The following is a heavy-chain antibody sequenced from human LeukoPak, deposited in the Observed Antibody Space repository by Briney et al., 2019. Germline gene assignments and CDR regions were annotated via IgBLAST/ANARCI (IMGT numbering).Heavy chain of an antibody. Sequence: GGSLRLSCAASGFIFSSFGMHWVRQAPGKGLEWVAFIRYDGSNKYYADSVKGRFTISKDNSKNTLYLQMNSLRAEDTAVYYCAKDRPYDSGSYYGYDAFDIWGQGTMVTVSS. V-gene: IGHV3-30*02. CDR3: AKDRPYDSGSYYGYDAFDI. D-gene: IGHD1-26*01. J-gene: IGHJ3*02. CDR1: GFIFSSFG. CDR2: IRYDGSNK.